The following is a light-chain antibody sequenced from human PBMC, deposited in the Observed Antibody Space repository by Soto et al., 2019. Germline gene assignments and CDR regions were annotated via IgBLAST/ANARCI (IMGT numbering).Light chain of an antibody. CDR3: CSFAGGNNLL. J-gene: IGLJ2*01. Sequence: QSALTQPPSASGSPGQSVTISCTGTSSDVGGYNFVSWYQQHPGKAPKLLIYEVSKRPSGVPDRFSGSKSDNTASLTVSGLQAEDEADYYCCSFAGGNNLLFGGGTKHTVL. V-gene: IGLV2-8*01. CDR2: EVS. CDR1: SSDVGGYNF.